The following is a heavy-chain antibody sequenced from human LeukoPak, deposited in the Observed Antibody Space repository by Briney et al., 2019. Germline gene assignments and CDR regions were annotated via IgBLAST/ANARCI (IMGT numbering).Heavy chain of an antibody. Sequence: GRSLRLSCAASGFTFSSYAMHWVRQAPGKGLEWVAVISYDGSNKYYADSVKGRFTISRDNSKNTLYLQMNSLRAEDTAVYYCAKDSSGPMYWGQGTLVTVSS. V-gene: IGHV3-30*14. J-gene: IGHJ4*02. CDR2: ISYDGSNK. CDR1: GFTFSSYA. D-gene: IGHD6-19*01. CDR3: AKDSSGPMY.